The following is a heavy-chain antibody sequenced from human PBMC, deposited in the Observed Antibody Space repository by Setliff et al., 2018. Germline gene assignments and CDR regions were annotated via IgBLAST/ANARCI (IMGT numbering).Heavy chain of an antibody. V-gene: IGHV4-38-2*01. CDR1: GYSIGYSIGSGHY. Sequence: LSLTCAVSGYSIGYSIGSGHYRGWIRQPPGKGLEWIGSVYHRGSTYYNPSLESRVTMFVDTSKNQFSLMLYSVTAADTAIYYCAKGRGEMDSWGQGILVTVSS. J-gene: IGHJ4*02. D-gene: IGHD3-10*01. CDR2: VYHRGST. CDR3: AKGRGEMDS.